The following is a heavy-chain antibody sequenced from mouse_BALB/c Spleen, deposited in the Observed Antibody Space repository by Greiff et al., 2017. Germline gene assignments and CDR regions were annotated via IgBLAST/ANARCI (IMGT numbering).Heavy chain of an antibody. V-gene: IGHV1-9*01. D-gene: IGHD1-1*01. Sequence: LVEPGASVKISCKATGYTFSSYWIEWVKQRPGHGLEWIGEILPGSGSTNYNEKFKGKATFTADTSSNTAYMQLSSLTSEDSAVYYCARGYYGSSYWYFDVWGAGTTVTVSS. CDR3: ARGYYGSSYWYFDV. CDR1: GYTFSSYW. J-gene: IGHJ1*01. CDR2: ILPGSGST.